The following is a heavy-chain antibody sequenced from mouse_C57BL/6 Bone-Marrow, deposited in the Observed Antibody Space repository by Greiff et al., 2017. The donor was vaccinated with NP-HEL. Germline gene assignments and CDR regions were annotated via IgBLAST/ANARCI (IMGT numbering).Heavy chain of an antibody. Sequence: EVHLVESGGGLVKPGGSLKLSCAASGFTFSDYGMHWVRQAPEKGLEWVAYISSGSSTIYYADTVKGRFTISRDNAKNTLFLQMTSLRSEDTAMYYCARGAVYYFDYWGQGTTLTVSS. CDR1: GFTFSDYG. CDR2: ISSGSSTI. CDR3: ARGAVYYFDY. J-gene: IGHJ2*01. V-gene: IGHV5-17*01.